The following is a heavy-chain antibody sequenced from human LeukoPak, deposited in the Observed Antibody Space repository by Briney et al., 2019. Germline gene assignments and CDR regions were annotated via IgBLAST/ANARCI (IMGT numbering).Heavy chain of an antibody. D-gene: IGHD4-23*01. CDR2: ISYDGSNK. CDR1: GFTFSSYG. Sequence: PGRSLRLSCAASGFTFSSYGMHWVRQAPGKGLEWVAVISYDGSNKYYADSVKGRFTISRDNSKNTLYLQMNSLRAEDTAVYYCAKDRAYGGNSVATFDYWGQGTLVTVSS. V-gene: IGHV3-30*18. J-gene: IGHJ4*02. CDR3: AKDRAYGGNSVATFDY.